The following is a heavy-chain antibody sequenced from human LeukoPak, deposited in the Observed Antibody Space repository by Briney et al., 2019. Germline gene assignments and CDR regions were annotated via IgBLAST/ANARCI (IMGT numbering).Heavy chain of an antibody. D-gene: IGHD3-3*01. CDR3: AKDPGITIFGVGTYYFDY. J-gene: IGHJ4*02. CDR2: ISSSSSTI. CDR1: GFTFSSYS. V-gene: IGHV3-48*01. Sequence: PGGSLRLSCAASGFTFSSYSMNWVRQAPGKGLEWVSYISSSSSTIYYADSVKGRFTISRDNAKNSLYLQMNSLRAEDTAVYYCAKDPGITIFGVGTYYFDYWGQGTLVTVSS.